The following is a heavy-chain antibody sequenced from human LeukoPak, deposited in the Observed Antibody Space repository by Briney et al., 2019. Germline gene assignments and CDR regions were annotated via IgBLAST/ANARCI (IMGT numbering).Heavy chain of an antibody. D-gene: IGHD4-11*01. CDR1: RGSFTTYY. V-gene: IGHV4-59*12. J-gene: IGHJ5*02. CDR3: ARETDYSNPNYFDP. Sequence: SETLSLTCTVSRGSFTTYYWSWIRQPPGKALEWIGYIYDSGSTNYDPSLKTRVTISLDTSKNRFSLKLTSVTAADTAVYYCARETDYSNPNYFDPWGQGTLVTVSS. CDR2: IYDSGST.